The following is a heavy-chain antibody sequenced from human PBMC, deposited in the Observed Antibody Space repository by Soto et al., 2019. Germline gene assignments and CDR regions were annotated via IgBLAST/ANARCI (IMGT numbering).Heavy chain of an antibody. Sequence: SETLSLTCTVAGGSISSYYWSWIRQPPGKGLEWIGYIYYSGSTNYNPSLKSRVTISVDTSKNQFSLKLSSVTAADTAVYYCARSSSYDFWSGYPGAYYYGMDVWGQGTTVTVSS. J-gene: IGHJ6*02. CDR3: ARSSSYDFWSGYPGAYYYGMDV. CDR2: IYYSGST. V-gene: IGHV4-59*01. CDR1: GGSISSYY. D-gene: IGHD3-3*01.